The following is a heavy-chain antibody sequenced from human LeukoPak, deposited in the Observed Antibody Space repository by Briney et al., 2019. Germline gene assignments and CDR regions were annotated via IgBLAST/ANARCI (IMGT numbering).Heavy chain of an antibody. CDR1: GFSFSSYW. CDR3: ARAPGGGDYDFYLDY. V-gene: IGHV3-74*01. Sequence: GGSLRLSCAASGFSFSSYWMHWVRQAQGKGLVWVSRIIVEGSFTNYADSVKGRFTISRDNAKNTLYLQMNSLRAEDTAVDYCARAPGGGDYDFYLDYWGQGTLVTVSS. CDR2: IIVEGSFT. J-gene: IGHJ4*02. D-gene: IGHD2-21*02.